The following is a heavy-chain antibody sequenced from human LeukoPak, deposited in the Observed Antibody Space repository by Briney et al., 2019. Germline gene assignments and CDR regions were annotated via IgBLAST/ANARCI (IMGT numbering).Heavy chain of an antibody. D-gene: IGHD3-22*01. Sequence: GGSLRLSCAASEFIVSSNYMSWVRQAPGKGLEWVSVTYGGGRTYYADSVKGRFTISSANAKTSLFLQMNSMRAEDTAVYYCASGPDYYDSSGYKEKYAFDIWGQGTMVTVSS. J-gene: IGHJ3*02. CDR3: ASGPDYYDSSGYKEKYAFDI. CDR2: TYGGGRT. CDR1: EFIVSSNY. V-gene: IGHV3-53*01.